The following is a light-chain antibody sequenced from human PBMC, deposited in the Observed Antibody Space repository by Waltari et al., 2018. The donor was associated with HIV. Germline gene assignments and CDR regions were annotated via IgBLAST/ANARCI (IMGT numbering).Light chain of an antibody. CDR3: SSFAGSNTVV. J-gene: IGLJ2*01. V-gene: IGLV2-8*01. CDR2: EVN. Sequence: QSALTQPPSASGSLGQSVTLSCSGPSDHIGGYHYVFWYQQYPAKAPKLLIYEVNKRPSGVPDRFSGSKSLNTASLTVSGLQAEDEAHYFCSSFAGSNTVVFGGGTKLTVL. CDR1: SDHIGGYHY.